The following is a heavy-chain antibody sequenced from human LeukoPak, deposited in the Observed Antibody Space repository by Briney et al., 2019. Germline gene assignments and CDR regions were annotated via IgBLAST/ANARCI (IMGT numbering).Heavy chain of an antibody. CDR2: ISSGSSFI. CDR1: GFNFGSYA. D-gene: IGHD3-16*01. V-gene: IGHV3-21*01. CDR3: ARDQGGERWFDP. Sequence: GGSLRLSWAAFGFNFGSYAMNWVRQAPGKGLEWVSSISSGSSFIYYADSVKGRFTISRDNAKNSLYLQMNSLRAEDTAIYYCARDQGGERWFDPWGQGTLVTVSA. J-gene: IGHJ5*02.